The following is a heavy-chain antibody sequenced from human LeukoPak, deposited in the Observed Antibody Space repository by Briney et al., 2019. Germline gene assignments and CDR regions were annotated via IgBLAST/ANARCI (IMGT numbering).Heavy chain of an antibody. Sequence: PSETLSLTCAVYGGSFSGYYWSWIRQPPGKGLEWIGEINHSGSTNYNPSLKSRVTISVDTSKNQLSLKLSSVTAADTAVYYCARSGAMVRGVIFYWGQGTLVTVSS. J-gene: IGHJ4*02. V-gene: IGHV4-34*01. CDR3: ARSGAMVRGVIFY. CDR1: GGSFSGYY. CDR2: INHSGST. D-gene: IGHD3-10*01.